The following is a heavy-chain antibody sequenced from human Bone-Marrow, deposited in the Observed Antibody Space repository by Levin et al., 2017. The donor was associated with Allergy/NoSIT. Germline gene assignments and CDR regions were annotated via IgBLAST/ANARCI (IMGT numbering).Heavy chain of an antibody. CDR1: GFTFSAYS. D-gene: IGHD3-10*01. CDR3: ARGKNYYGSTSYPTNFDY. CDR2: ISSGGDYI. V-gene: IGHV3-21*01. Sequence: GGSLRLSCAASGFTFSAYSMNWVRQAPGKGLQWVSSISSGGDYIYYADSMKGRFTISRDNAKTSLYLQMSSLRADDSADYYCARGKNYYGSTSYPTNFDYWGQGTLVTVSS. J-gene: IGHJ4*02.